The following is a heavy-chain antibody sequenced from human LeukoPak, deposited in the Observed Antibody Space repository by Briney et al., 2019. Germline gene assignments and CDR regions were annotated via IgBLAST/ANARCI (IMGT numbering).Heavy chain of an antibody. CDR2: INPSGGSI. CDR3: ARGGGIRITMIVPSAFDI. D-gene: IGHD3-22*01. J-gene: IGHJ3*02. V-gene: IGHV1-46*01. CDR1: GYTFTSYY. Sequence: ASVKVSCKASGYTFTSYYMHWVRQAPGQGLEWMGIINPSGGSISYAQKFQGRVTMTRDMSTSTVYMELSSLRSEDTAVYYCARGGGIRITMIVPSAFDIWGQGTMVTVSS.